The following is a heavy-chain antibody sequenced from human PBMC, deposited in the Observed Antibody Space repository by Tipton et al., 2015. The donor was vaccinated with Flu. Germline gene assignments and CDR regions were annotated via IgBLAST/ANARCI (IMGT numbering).Heavy chain of an antibody. D-gene: IGHD4-11*01. CDR1: GDSIASDYF. V-gene: IGHV4-38-2*01. J-gene: IGHJ5*02. Sequence: TLSLTCSVSGDSIASDYFWGWIRQPPGKGLEWIGNIYHTGSTYYNPSLRSRFSILVDRSKIQFSLKLSFVTAADTAVYYCAGRDYSNYVSEPKNWIDPWGQGAPVTVSS. CDR2: IYHTGST. CDR3: AGRDYSNYVSEPKNWIDP.